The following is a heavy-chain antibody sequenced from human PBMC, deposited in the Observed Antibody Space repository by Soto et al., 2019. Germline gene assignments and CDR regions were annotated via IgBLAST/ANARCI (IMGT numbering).Heavy chain of an antibody. CDR3: ASTSQLANPC. V-gene: IGHV1-69*13. J-gene: IGHJ4*02. CDR1: GGTFSSYA. Sequence: ASVKVSCKASGGTFSSYAISWVRQAPGQGLEWMGGIIPIFGTANYAQKFQGRVTITADESTSTAYMELSSLRSEDTAVYYCASTSQLANPCWGQGTLVTVSS. CDR2: IIPIFGTA. D-gene: IGHD6-6*01.